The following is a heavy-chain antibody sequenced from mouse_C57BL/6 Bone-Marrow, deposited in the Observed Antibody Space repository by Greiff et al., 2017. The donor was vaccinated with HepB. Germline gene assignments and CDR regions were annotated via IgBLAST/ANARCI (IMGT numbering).Heavy chain of an antibody. Sequence: QVQLQQSGAELARPGASVKMSCKASGYTFTSYTMHWVKQRPGQGLEWIGYINPSSGYTKYNQKFKDKATLTADKSSSTAYMQLSSLTSEDSAVYYCARGAMVTTEAMDYWGQGTSVTVSS. J-gene: IGHJ4*01. CDR3: ARGAMVTTEAMDY. CDR2: INPSSGYT. V-gene: IGHV1-4*01. CDR1: GYTFTSYT. D-gene: IGHD2-2*01.